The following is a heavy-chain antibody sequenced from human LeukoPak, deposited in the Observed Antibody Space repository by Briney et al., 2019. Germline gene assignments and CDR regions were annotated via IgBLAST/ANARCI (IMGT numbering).Heavy chain of an antibody. CDR3: AKENCSSTSYYRGH. Sequence: PGGSLRLSCAASGYTFSSYAMSCVRQAPGKGLEWVSAISGSGGSTYYADSVKGRFTISRDNSKNTLYMQMNSLRAEDTAVYYCAKENCSSTSYYRGHWGQGTLVTVSS. V-gene: IGHV3-23*01. D-gene: IGHD2-2*01. CDR1: GYTFSSYA. CDR2: ISGSGGST. J-gene: IGHJ4*02.